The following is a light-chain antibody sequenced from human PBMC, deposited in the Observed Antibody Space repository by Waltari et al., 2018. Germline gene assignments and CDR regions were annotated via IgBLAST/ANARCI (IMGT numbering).Light chain of an antibody. CDR3: QQRSNWPLT. CDR2: GAS. V-gene: IGKV3-11*01. CDR1: QSVSNY. Sequence: DTVLTQSPDTLSLSPGESATLSCRASQSVSNYLAWYQQKPGQAPRLLIYGASNRATGIPARFSGSGSGTDFTRTISSLEPEDFAVYYCQQRSNWPLTFGGGTKVEIK. J-gene: IGKJ4*01.